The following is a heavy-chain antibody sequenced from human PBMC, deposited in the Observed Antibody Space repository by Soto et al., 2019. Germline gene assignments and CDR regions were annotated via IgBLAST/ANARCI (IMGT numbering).Heavy chain of an antibody. D-gene: IGHD3-22*01. CDR1: GGTFSSYA. CDR3: ATGVHHDSSGYYSFY. V-gene: IGHV1-69*13. Sequence: GASVKFSCKASGGTFSSYAISWVRQAPGQGLEWMGGIIPIFGTANYAQKFQGRVTITADESTSTAYMELRSLISEDTAVYYCATGVHHDSSGYYSFYWGQGTLVTVSS. J-gene: IGHJ4*02. CDR2: IIPIFGTA.